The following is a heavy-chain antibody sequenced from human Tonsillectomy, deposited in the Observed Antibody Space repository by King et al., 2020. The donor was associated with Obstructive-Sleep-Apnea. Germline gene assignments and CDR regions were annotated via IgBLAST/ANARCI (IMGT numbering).Heavy chain of an antibody. CDR3: ARTVAAAGTWGFDY. CDR2: SYNSGIT. J-gene: IGHJ4*02. D-gene: IGHD6-13*01. Sequence: VQLQESGPGLVKPSDTLSLTCAVSGYSISSSNWWGWIRQPPGKGLEWIGYSYNSGITYYNPSLKSRVTMLVDTSKNQFSLKLSSVTAVDTAVYYCARTVAAAGTWGFDYWGQGTLVTVSS. CDR1: GYSISSSNW. V-gene: IGHV4-28*01.